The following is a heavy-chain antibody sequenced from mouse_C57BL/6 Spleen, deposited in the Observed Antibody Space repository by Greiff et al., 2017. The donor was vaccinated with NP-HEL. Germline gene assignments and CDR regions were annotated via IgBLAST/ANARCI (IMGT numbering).Heavy chain of an antibody. J-gene: IGHJ4*01. CDR2: IHPNSGST. D-gene: IGHD1-1*01. Sequence: VQLQQPGAELVKPGASVKLSCKASGYTFTSYWMHWVKQRPGQGLAWIGMIHPNSGSTNYNEKFKSKATLTVDKSSSTAYMQLSSLTSEDSAVYYGAREDYNGTGYYYAMDYWGQGTSVTVSS. CDR1: GYTFTSYW. V-gene: IGHV1-64*01. CDR3: AREDYNGTGYYYAMDY.